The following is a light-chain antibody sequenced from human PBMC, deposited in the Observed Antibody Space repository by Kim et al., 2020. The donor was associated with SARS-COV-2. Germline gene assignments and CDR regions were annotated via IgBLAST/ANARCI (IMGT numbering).Light chain of an antibody. V-gene: IGLV2-14*03. CDR1: SSDIGGPNY. CDR2: DVT. J-gene: IGLJ1*01. CDR3: SSYTSASTLV. Sequence: QSALTQPASVSGSLGQSITVSCTGTSSDIGGPNYASWYQQLPGKAPKFILYDVTNRPSGVPDRFSGSKSGNTASLTISGPQPDDEADYYCSSYTSASTLVFGTGTKVTVL.